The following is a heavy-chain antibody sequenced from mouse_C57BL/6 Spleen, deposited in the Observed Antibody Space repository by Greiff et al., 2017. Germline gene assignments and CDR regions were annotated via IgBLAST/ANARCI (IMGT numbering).Heavy chain of an antibody. CDR3: ASAPYYGSRNSYFDV. Sequence: VQLQQSVAELVRPGASVKLSCTASGFNIKNTYMHWVKQRPEQGLEWIGRIDPANGNTKYAPKFQGKATITADTSSNTAYLQLSSLTSEDTAIYYCASAPYYGSRNSYFDVCGAGTTVTVSS. CDR2: IDPANGNT. CDR1: GFNIKNTY. V-gene: IGHV14-3*01. D-gene: IGHD1-1*01. J-gene: IGHJ1*01.